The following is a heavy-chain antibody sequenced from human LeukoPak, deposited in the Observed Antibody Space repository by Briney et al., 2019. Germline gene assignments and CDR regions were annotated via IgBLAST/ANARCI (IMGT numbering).Heavy chain of an antibody. V-gene: IGHV3-30*18. Sequence: GGSLRLSCAASGFTFSSYGMHWVRQAPGKGLEWVAVISYDGSNKYYADSVKGRFTISRDNSKNTLYLQMISLRAEDTAVYYCAKDLTTVTTPYYYYGMDVWGQGTTVTVSS. CDR3: AKDLTTVTTPYYYYGMDV. CDR1: GFTFSSYG. J-gene: IGHJ6*02. CDR2: ISYDGSNK. D-gene: IGHD4-17*01.